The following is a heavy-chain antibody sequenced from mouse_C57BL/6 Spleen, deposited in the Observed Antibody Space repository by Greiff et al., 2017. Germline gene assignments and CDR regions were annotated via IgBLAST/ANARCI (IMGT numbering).Heavy chain of an antibody. Sequence: EVKLVESGGGLVKPGGSLKLSCAASGFTFSDYGMHWVRQAPEKGLEWVAYISSGSSTIYYADTVKGRFTISRDNAKNTLFLQMTSLRSEDTAMYYCARQLRIYWYFGVWGTGTTVTVSS. CDR2: ISSGSSTI. CDR1: GFTFSDYG. J-gene: IGHJ1*03. V-gene: IGHV5-17*01. CDR3: ARQLRIYWYFGV. D-gene: IGHD4-1*02.